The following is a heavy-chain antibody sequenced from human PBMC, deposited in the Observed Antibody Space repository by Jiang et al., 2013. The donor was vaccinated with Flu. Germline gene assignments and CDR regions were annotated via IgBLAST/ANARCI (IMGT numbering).Heavy chain of an antibody. CDR2: IIPIFGTA. V-gene: IGHV1-69*01. CDR3: ATPDRYSHYYYYMDV. Sequence: SSVKVSCKASGGTFSSYAISWVRQAPGQGLEWMGGIIPIFGTANYAQKFQGRVTITADESTSTAYMELSSLRSEDTAVYYCATPDRYSHYYYYMDVWGKGTTVTVSS. J-gene: IGHJ6*03. CDR1: GGTFSSYA. D-gene: IGHD2-21*02.